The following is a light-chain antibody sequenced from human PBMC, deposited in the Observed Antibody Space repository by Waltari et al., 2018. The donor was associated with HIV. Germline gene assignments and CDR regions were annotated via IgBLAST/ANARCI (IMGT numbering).Light chain of an antibody. J-gene: IGLJ2*01. CDR1: NIGSKS. CDR2: YDS. Sequence: SYVLTQPPSLSVAPGKTARITCGGSNIGSKSVHWYQQKPGQAPVMGIYYDSDRPSGIRERFSGCNSENPGNLTMRKVEGGDEADYYCQVWDTKSDHYVAVGGGTKLAVV. CDR3: QVWDTKSDHYVA. V-gene: IGLV3-21*04.